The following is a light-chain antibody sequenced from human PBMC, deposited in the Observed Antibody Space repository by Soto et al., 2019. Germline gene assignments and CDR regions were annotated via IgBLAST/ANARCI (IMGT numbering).Light chain of an antibody. CDR3: QQYINWPRT. CDR1: QSVSSN. V-gene: IGKV3-15*01. Sequence: TVMTQSPATLSVSPGERATLSCRASQSVSSNLAWYHQKPGQAPRLLIYGASTRATGIPARFSGSGSGTEFTLTISSLQSEDFAVYYCQQYINWPRTFGQGTKVDI. CDR2: GAS. J-gene: IGKJ1*01.